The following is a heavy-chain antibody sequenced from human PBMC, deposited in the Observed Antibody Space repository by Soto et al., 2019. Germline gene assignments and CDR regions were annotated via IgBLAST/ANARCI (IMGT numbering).Heavy chain of an antibody. CDR3: AKDMGYGSGRGECMDV. D-gene: IGHD3-10*01. CDR1: GFTFDDYA. CDR2: ISWNSGSI. Sequence: GGSLRLSCAASGFTFDDYAMRWVRQAPGKGLEWVSGISWNSGSIGYADSVKGRFTISRDNAKNSLYLQMNSLRAADTALYYCAKDMGYGSGRGECMDVWGQGTTVAASS. V-gene: IGHV3-9*01. J-gene: IGHJ6*02.